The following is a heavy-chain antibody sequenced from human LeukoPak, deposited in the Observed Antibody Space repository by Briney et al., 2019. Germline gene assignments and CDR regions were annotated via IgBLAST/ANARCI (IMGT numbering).Heavy chain of an antibody. CDR3: AMDSSSYTSGDC. J-gene: IGHJ4*01. CDR2: IKQGGSEN. V-gene: IGHV3-7*04. CDR1: GFTSSSYW. Sequence: GGSLRLSCAASGFTSSSYWMSWVRPAPGKGLEWVANIKQGGSENYYVDSVRGGFTISRDNAKNSLHLQMNSRRAEDTAVYYCAMDSSSYTSGDCWGQGTLVTVSS. D-gene: IGHD3-22*01.